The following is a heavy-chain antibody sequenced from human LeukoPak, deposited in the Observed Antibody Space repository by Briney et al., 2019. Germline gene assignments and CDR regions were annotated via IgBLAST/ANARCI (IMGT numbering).Heavy chain of an antibody. CDR2: IYTSGST. J-gene: IGHJ3*02. D-gene: IGHD2-2*02. CDR1: GGSISSYY. CDR3: ARVGSGRYCSSTSCYTDLVAFDI. V-gene: IGHV4-4*07. Sequence: ASETLSLTCTVSGGSISSYYWSWIRQPAGKGLEWIGRIYTSGSTNYNPSLKSRVTMSVDTSKNQFSLKLSSVTAADTAVYYCARVGSGRYCSSTSCYTDLVAFDIWGQGTMVTVSS.